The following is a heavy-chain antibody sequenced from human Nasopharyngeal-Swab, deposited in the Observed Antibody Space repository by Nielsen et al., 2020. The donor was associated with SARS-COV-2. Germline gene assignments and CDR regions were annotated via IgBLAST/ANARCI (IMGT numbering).Heavy chain of an antibody. V-gene: IGHV3-23*01. J-gene: IGHJ4*02. CDR2: ISGRGGST. D-gene: IGHD6-19*01. CDR3: ANGIAVFDY. Sequence: VREAPGKGLEWVSAISGRGGSTYYADSVKVGFTISRDNSKNTLYLQMNSLRAEATAVYYCANGIAVFDYWGQGTLVTVSS.